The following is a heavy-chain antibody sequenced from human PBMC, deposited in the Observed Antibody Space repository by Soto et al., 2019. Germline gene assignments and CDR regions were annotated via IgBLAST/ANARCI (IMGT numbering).Heavy chain of an antibody. Sequence: EVRLVESVGGLVQPGRSLRLSCVASGFTFDDYAMNWVRQAPGKGLEWVSGISWNSGSVAYADSVKGRFTVSRDNAKNSLYLQMNSLRAEDTAFYYCAKDIGVGGADIFDFRGRGTLVTVSS. D-gene: IGHD1-26*01. CDR2: ISWNSGSV. CDR1: GFTFDDYA. CDR3: AKDIGVGGADIFDF. J-gene: IGHJ4*02. V-gene: IGHV3-9*01.